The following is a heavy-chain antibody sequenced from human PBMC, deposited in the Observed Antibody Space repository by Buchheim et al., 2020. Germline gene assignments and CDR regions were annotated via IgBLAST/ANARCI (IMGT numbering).Heavy chain of an antibody. CDR3: ARGSDIVVVPAAGMDV. CDR1: GFTFSSYE. V-gene: IGHV3-48*03. CDR2: ISSSGSTI. J-gene: IGHJ6*02. D-gene: IGHD2-2*01. Sequence: EVQLVESGGGLVQPGGSLRLSCAASGFTFSSYEMNWVRQVPGKGLEWVSYISSSGSTIYYADSVKGRFTISRDNAKNSLYLQMNSLRAEDTAVYYCARGSDIVVVPAAGMDVWGQGTT.